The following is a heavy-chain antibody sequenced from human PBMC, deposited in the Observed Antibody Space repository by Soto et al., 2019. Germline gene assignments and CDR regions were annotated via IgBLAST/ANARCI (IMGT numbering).Heavy chain of an antibody. CDR3: ARGIGYCSRINCYSSRRLRFDS. D-gene: IGHD2-2*01. CDR2: VNHSGTT. V-gene: IGHV4-34*01. Sequence: QVQLQQWGAGLLKPSETLSLTCAGYGGSFSGYYWTWIRQSPEKGLEWIGEVNHSGTTYYNPALKTRVTISVHTPKNQFSLKMSAVTAADTAVYYCARGIGYCSRINCYSSRRLRFDSWGQRTLVTVSS. CDR1: GGSFSGYY. J-gene: IGHJ4*02.